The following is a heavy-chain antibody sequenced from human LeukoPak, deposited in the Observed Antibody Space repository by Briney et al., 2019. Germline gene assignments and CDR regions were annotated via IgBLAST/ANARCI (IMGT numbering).Heavy chain of an antibody. J-gene: IGHJ4*02. V-gene: IGHV3-21*01. CDR1: GFIFSSYS. D-gene: IGHD3-10*01. CDR3: ARDLSPVVRASPMGY. CDR2: ISATGNYI. Sequence: PGGSLRLSCAASGFIFSSYSMNWVRQAPGKGLEWVSSISATGNYIYYADSVKGRFTISRDNAKNSLYLQMNSLRAKDTAVYYCARDLSPVVRASPMGYWGQGTLVTVSS.